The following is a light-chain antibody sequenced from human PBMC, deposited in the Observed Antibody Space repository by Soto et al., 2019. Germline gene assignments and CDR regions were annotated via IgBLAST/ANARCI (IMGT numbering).Light chain of an antibody. J-gene: IGKJ5*01. CDR2: WAS. CDR3: QQYYSTPLT. Sequence: DIVMTQSPDSLVVSLGERAIINCKSSQSVSYSSNNKNYLAWYQQKPGQPPKLLIYWASTRESGVPDRFSGSGSGTDFTLTISGLQAEDVAVYYCQQYYSTPLTFGQGTRLEIK. V-gene: IGKV4-1*01. CDR1: QSVSYSSNNKNY.